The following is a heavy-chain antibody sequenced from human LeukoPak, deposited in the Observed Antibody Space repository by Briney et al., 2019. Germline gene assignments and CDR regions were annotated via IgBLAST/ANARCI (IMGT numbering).Heavy chain of an antibody. CDR2: IYPDDSDT. CDR1: GYSFGNRW. J-gene: IGHJ4*02. Sequence: GESLKISCKGSGYSFGNRWIGWVCQMPGKGLEWMGIIYPDDSDTIYSPSFEGQVTISADKSISTAYLQWSSLKASDTAMYYCARRVGNKFYFDYWGQGTLVTVSS. CDR3: ARRVGNKFYFDY. V-gene: IGHV5-51*01. D-gene: IGHD1-26*01.